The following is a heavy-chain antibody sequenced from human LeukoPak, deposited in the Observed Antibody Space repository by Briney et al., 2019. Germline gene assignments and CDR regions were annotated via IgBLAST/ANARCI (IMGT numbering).Heavy chain of an antibody. Sequence: GGSLRLSCAVSGFTFSSHAMSWVRQAPGKGLEWVSAISGSGGSTYYADSVKGRFTISRDNSKNTLYLQMNSLRAEDTAVYYCTTSWPKVREGDQWGQGTLVTVSS. CDR1: GFTFSSHA. J-gene: IGHJ4*02. D-gene: IGHD3-10*01. CDR3: TTSWPKVREGDQ. CDR2: ISGSGGST. V-gene: IGHV3-23*01.